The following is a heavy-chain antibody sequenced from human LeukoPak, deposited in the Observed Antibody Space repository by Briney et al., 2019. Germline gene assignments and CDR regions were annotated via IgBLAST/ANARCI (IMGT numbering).Heavy chain of an antibody. CDR3: TREFRQLPWDYFDY. D-gene: IGHD2-2*01. V-gene: IGHV4-31*03. CDR2: IYYSGST. CDR1: GGSISSGDYY. J-gene: IGHJ4*02. Sequence: SQTLSLTCTVSGGSISSGDYYWSWIRQHPGKDLEWIGYIYYSGSTYSNPSLKSRLTMSVDTSKNQFSLKLSSVTTADTAVYYCTREFRQLPWDYFDYWGQGTLVTVSS.